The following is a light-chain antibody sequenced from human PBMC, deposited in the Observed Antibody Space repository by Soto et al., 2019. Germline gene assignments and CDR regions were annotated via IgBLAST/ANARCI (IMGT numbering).Light chain of an antibody. J-gene: IGLJ2*01. CDR2: EDT. CDR3: SSYTDSSVV. Sequence: QSVLTQPASVSGSPGQSITISCTGSSSDVGNYNLVSWYQQHPGKAPKLMIYEDTKWPSGVSNRFSGSKSGNTASLTISGLQAEDEAHYYCSSYTDSSVVFGGGTKLTVL. CDR1: SSDVGNYNL. V-gene: IGLV2-14*02.